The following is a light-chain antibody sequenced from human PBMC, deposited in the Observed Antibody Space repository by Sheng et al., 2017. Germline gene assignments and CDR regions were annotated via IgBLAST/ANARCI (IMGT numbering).Light chain of an antibody. CDR3: QQYNKWPDT. CDR2: GAS. V-gene: IGKV3D-15*01. CDR1: QSVRTN. Sequence: EVVLTQSPATLSLSPGERATLSCRASQSVRTNFAWYQQKPAQAPRLLIYGASSRATGIPDRFSGSGSGTDFTLTISSLQSEDFVIYYCQQYNKWPDTFGQGTKLEI. J-gene: IGKJ2*01.